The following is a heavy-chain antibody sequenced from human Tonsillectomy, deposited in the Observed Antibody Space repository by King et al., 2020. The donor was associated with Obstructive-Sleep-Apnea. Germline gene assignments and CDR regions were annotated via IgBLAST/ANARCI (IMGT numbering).Heavy chain of an antibody. J-gene: IGHJ6*02. CDR2: ISWNSGSI. D-gene: IGHD5/OR15-5a*01. V-gene: IGHV3-9*01. CDR1: GFTFDDYA. CDR3: AKSSSPRYYYYYYGMDV. Sequence: VQLVESGGGLVQPGRSLRLSCAASGFTFDDYAMHWVRQAPGKGLEWVSGISWNSGSIGYADSGKGRFTISRDNAKNSLYLQMNSLRAEDTALYYCAKSSSPRYYYYYYGMDVWGQGTTVTVSS.